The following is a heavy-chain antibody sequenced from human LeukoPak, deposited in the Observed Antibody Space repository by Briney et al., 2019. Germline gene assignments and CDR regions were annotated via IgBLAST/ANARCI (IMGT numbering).Heavy chain of an antibody. Sequence: PGRSLRLSCAASGFTFDDYAMHWVRQAPGKGLEWVSGISWNSGSIGYADSVKGRFTISRDNAKNSLYLQMNCLRAEDTALYYCAKQAAAGRYYFDYWGQGTLVTVSS. CDR2: ISWNSGSI. V-gene: IGHV3-9*01. J-gene: IGHJ4*02. D-gene: IGHD6-13*01. CDR3: AKQAAAGRYYFDY. CDR1: GFTFDDYA.